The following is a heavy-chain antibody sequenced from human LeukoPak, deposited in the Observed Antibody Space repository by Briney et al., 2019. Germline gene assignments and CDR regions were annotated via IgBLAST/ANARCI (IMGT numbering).Heavy chain of an antibody. V-gene: IGHV3-20*04. CDR3: ARAPITSPFYFDY. CDR1: GFAFDEHG. Sequence: PGGSLRLSCTASGFAFDEHGMSWVRQVPGKGLEWVSGINWSGGSTGYADPLRGRFTISRDNAKNSLYLQMDSLRADDTALYYCARAPITSPFYFDYWGQGTLVTVSS. CDR2: INWSGGST. J-gene: IGHJ4*02. D-gene: IGHD2-2*01.